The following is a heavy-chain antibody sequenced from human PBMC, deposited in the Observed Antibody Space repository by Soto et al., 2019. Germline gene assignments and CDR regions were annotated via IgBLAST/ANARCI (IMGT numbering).Heavy chain of an antibody. D-gene: IGHD6-13*01. J-gene: IGHJ5*02. Sequence: SEALSLTCTVSGGSISSYYLSLIRQPAGKGLEWIGRIYTSGSTNYNPSLKSRVTMSVDTSKNQFSLKLSSVTAADTAVYYCAREGYSSSWYWWFDPWGQGNLVTVSA. CDR2: IYTSGST. CDR1: GGSISSYY. V-gene: IGHV4-4*07. CDR3: AREGYSSSWYWWFDP.